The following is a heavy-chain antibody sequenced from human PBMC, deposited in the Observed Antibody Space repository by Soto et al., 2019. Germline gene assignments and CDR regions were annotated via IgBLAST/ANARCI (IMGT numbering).Heavy chain of an antibody. CDR1: GFTFSSYA. J-gene: IGHJ4*02. D-gene: IGHD1-26*01. V-gene: IGHV3-23*01. CDR3: ARRGSGSYYDY. CDR2: ISGSGDST. Sequence: EVQLLDSGGGLVQPGGSLRLSSAASGFTFSSYAMRWVRQAPVKGLEWVSAISGSGDSTYYADSVKGRFTISRDNSKNTLYLQMNSLRAEDTAVYYCARRGSGSYYDYWGQGTLVTVSS.